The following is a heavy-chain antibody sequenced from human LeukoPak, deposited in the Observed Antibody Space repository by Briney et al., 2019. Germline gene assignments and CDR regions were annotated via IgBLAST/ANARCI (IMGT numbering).Heavy chain of an antibody. CDR3: ARDHSTIFGVVTTVDY. Sequence: GGSLRLSCVVSGFTFSSYSMNWVRQAPGKGPEWVSFISSSSSYIYYADSVKGRFTISRDNARNSLYLQMNSLRAEDTAVYYCARDHSTIFGVVTTVDYWGQGTLVTVSS. J-gene: IGHJ4*02. CDR2: ISSSSSYI. D-gene: IGHD3-3*01. CDR1: GFTFSSYS. V-gene: IGHV3-21*06.